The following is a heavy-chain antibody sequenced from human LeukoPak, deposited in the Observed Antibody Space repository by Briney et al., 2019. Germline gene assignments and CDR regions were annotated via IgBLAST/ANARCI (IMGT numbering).Heavy chain of an antibody. Sequence: SETLSLTCAVYGGSFSGYYWSWIRQPPGKGLEWIGEINHSGSTNYNPSLKSRVTISVDTSKNQFSLKLSFATAADTAVYYCARAAKRYRSFDYWVQGTLVTVSS. J-gene: IGHJ4*02. D-gene: IGHD5-18*01. CDR1: GGSFSGYY. V-gene: IGHV4-34*01. CDR2: INHSGST. CDR3: ARAAKRYRSFDY.